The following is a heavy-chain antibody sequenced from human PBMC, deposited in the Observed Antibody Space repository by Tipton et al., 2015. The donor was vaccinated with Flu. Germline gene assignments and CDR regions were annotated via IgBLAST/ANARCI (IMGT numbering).Heavy chain of an antibody. CDR3: VRDMYGTDAFEI. Sequence: TLSLTCTVSVVSISSGGHYWSWIRQHPGKGLEWIGYMYYSGSTYYNPSLKSRVTISVDTSKNQFSLKLSSVTAADTAVYYCVRDMYGTDAFEIWGQGTKVTDSS. CDR2: MYYSGST. J-gene: IGHJ3*02. D-gene: IGHD3-10*02. V-gene: IGHV4-31*03. CDR1: VVSISSGGHY.